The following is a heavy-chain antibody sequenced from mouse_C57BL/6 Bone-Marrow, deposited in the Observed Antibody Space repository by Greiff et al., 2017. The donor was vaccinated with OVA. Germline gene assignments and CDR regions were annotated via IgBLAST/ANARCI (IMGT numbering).Heavy chain of an antibody. V-gene: IGHV5-12*01. CDR1: GFTFSDYY. Sequence: EVQVVESGGGLVQPGGSLKLSCAASGFTFSDYYMYWVRQTPEKRLEWVAYISNGGGSTYYPDTVKGRFTISRDNPKNTLYLQMSRLKSEDTAMYYCARWDYDGAWFAYWGQGTLVTVSA. CDR3: ARWDYDGAWFAY. CDR2: ISNGGGST. D-gene: IGHD2-4*01. J-gene: IGHJ3*01.